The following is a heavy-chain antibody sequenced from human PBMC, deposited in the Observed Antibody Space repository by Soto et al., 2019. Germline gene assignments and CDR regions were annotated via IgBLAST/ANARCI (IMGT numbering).Heavy chain of an antibody. D-gene: IGHD3-10*01. CDR2: IYYSGST. V-gene: IGHV4-30-4*01. J-gene: IGHJ4*02. Sequence: QVQLQESGPGLVKPSQTLSLTCTVSVGSISRGDYYWSWIRQPPGKGLECLGYIYYSGSTYYNTSLKSRVTISADTSKNQFSLKLSSVPAADTAVYYCAREVVRGEFDYWGQGPLVTVSS. CDR1: VGSISRGDYY. CDR3: AREVVRGEFDY.